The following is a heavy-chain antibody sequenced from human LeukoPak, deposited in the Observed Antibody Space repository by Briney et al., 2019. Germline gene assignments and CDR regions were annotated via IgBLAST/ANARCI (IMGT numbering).Heavy chain of an antibody. CDR2: MNPNSGNT. D-gene: IGHD6-13*01. Sequence: ASVKVSCKASGYTFTSYDINWVRQATGQGLEWMGWMNPNSGNTGYAQKFQGRVTMTRNTSISTAYMELSSLRSEDTAVYYCAREDSSSSCSLTPWNWFDPWSQGTLVTVSP. CDR3: AREDSSSSCSLTPWNWFDP. CDR1: GYTFTSYD. J-gene: IGHJ5*02. V-gene: IGHV1-8*01.